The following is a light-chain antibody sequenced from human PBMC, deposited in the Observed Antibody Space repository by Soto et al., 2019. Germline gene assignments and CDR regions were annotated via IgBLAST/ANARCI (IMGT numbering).Light chain of an antibody. CDR2: DAS. CDR1: QSFSSY. V-gene: IGKV3-11*01. Sequence: EIVLTQSPATLSLSPGERATLSCRASQSFSSYLAWYQQKPGQAPRLLIYDASKRATGLPARFSGRGSGTDFTLTISSLEPADFAVYYCQQRSNWPPVITFGQGTRLEIK. CDR3: QQRSNWPPVIT. J-gene: IGKJ5*01.